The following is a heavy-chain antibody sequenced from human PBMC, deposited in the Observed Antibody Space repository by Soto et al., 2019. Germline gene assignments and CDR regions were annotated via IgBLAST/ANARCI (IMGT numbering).Heavy chain of an antibody. CDR3: AREQGITTFGVYSMYYSGMEV. D-gene: IGHD3-3*01. J-gene: IGHJ6*02. Sequence: ASVKVSCKASGYTFTSYAMHWVRQAPGQRLEWMGWINAGNGNTKYSQKFQGRVTITRDTSASTAYMDLRSLRSDDTAVYYCAREQGITTFGVYSMYYSGMEVWGQGTTVTVSS. V-gene: IGHV1-3*01. CDR2: INAGNGNT. CDR1: GYTFTSYA.